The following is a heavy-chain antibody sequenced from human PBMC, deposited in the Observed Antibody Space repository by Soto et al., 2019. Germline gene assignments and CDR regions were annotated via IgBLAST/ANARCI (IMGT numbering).Heavy chain of an antibody. Sequence: QAQLVESGGGVVQPGRSLRLSCAASGFTFSSYGMHWVRQAPGKGLEWVAVIWYDGSNKYYADSVKGRFTISRDNSKNTLYLQMNSLRAEDTAVYYCAREVSDIAAAGLFDPWGQGTLVTVSS. CDR1: GFTFSSYG. CDR2: IWYDGSNK. J-gene: IGHJ5*02. CDR3: AREVSDIAAAGLFDP. D-gene: IGHD6-13*01. V-gene: IGHV3-33*01.